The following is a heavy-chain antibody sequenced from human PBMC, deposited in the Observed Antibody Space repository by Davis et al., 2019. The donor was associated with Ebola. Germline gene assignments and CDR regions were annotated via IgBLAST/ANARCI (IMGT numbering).Heavy chain of an antibody. CDR3: ARDGIATFGKVKYYYGMDV. CDR1: GFTFSSYD. D-gene: IGHD6-13*01. Sequence: GESLKISCAASGFTFSSYDMHWVRQAPGKGLEWVAVISYDGSNKYYADSVKGRFTISRDNAKNTLYLQMNSLRVEDTAVYYCARDGIATFGKVKYYYGMDVWGKGTTVTVSS. J-gene: IGHJ6*04. CDR2: ISYDGSNK. V-gene: IGHV3-30*03.